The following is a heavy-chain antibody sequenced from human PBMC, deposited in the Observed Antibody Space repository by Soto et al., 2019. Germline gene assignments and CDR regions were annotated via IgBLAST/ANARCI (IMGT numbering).Heavy chain of an antibody. J-gene: IGHJ4*02. D-gene: IGHD3-16*01. Sequence: SETLSLTCAVSGGSIRSNNWWSWVRQPPGKGLEWIGEIYHSGVTNYNPSLKSRVTISVDKSKSQFSLKLSSLTAAETAVYYCARISAYHFDYWGKGTLVTVSS. V-gene: IGHV4-4*02. CDR2: IYHSGVT. CDR3: ARISAYHFDY. CDR1: GGSIRSNNW.